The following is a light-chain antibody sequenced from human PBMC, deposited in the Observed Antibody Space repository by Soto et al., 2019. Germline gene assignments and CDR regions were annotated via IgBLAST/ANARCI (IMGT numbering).Light chain of an antibody. V-gene: IGLV2-18*02. CDR3: SSYTTSSTLV. CDR1: SSDVGYYNR. Sequence: QSALTQPPSVSGSPGQSVTISCTGTSSDVGYYNRGYWYQQPPGTAPKLMVFEVSNRPSGVPDRFSGSKSGNTASLTISGLQSEDEADYYCSSYTTSSTLVFGGGTKVTVL. CDR2: EVS. J-gene: IGLJ2*01.